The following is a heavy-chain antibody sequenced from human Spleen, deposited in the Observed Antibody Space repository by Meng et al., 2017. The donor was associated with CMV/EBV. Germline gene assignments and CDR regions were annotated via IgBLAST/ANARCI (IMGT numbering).Heavy chain of an antibody. Sequence: GESLKISCAASGFTFSDYYMSWIHQAPGKGLEWVSYISSSGSTIYYADSVKGRFTISRDNAKNSLYLQMNSLRAEDTAVYYCARAGGITREIHYWGQGTLVTVSS. CDR2: ISSSGSTI. CDR1: GFTFSDYY. J-gene: IGHJ4*02. CDR3: ARAGGITREIHY. D-gene: IGHD3-10*01. V-gene: IGHV3-11*01.